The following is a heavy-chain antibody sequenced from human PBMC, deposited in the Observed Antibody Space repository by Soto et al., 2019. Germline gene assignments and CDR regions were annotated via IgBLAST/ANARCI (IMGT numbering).Heavy chain of an antibody. CDR2: IKQDGSEK. V-gene: IGHV3-7*05. D-gene: IGHD3-3*01. CDR1: GFTFSSYW. Sequence: GGSLRLSCAASGFTFSSYWMSWVRQAPGKGLEWVANIKQDGSEKYYVDSVKGRFTISRDNAKNSLYLQMNSLRAEDTAVYYCARDPTNYDFWSGSPMGFDYWGQGPLVTVS. J-gene: IGHJ4*02. CDR3: ARDPTNYDFWSGSPMGFDY.